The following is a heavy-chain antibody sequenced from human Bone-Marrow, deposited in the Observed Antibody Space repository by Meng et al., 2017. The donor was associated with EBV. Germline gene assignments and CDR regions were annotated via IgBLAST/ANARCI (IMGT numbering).Heavy chain of an antibody. CDR2: IYRGGNT. V-gene: IGHV3-53*01. Sequence: EVQWVGSGGGLIQPGGSLRLSCAASGFTVSSSYMSWVRQAPGKGLQWVSLIYRGGNTYYADSVKGRFTISRDSSKNTLYLRMSSLRAEDTAVYYCARGEGDYWGQGTLVTVSS. CDR3: ARGEGDY. CDR1: GFTVSSSY. J-gene: IGHJ4*02.